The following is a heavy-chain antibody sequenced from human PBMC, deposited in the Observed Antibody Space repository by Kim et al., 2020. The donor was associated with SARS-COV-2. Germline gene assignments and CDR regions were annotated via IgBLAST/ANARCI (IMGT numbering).Heavy chain of an antibody. J-gene: IGHJ4*02. CDR3: ARVAGDYAAYYFDY. CDR2: IYSGGST. D-gene: IGHD4-17*01. CDR1: GFTVSSNY. V-gene: IGHV3-53*01. Sequence: GGSLRLSCAASGFTVSSNYMSWVRQAPGKGLEWVSVIYSGGSTDYADSVKGRFTISRDNSKNTLYLQMNSLRAEDTAVYYCARVAGDYAAYYFDYWGQGTLVTVSS.